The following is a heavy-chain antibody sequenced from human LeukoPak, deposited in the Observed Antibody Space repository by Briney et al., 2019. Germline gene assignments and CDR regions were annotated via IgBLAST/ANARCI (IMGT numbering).Heavy chain of an antibody. J-gene: IGHJ4*02. CDR2: IYTGGAT. V-gene: IGHV3-53*01. CDR3: ARDYDNIWGSYPY. Sequence: GGSLRLSCAASGFIVSNNYMTWVRQAPGKGLEWVSVIYTGGATFYADSVKGRFTISRDNSKNTLYLQLNSLRAEDTAVYYCARDYDNIWGSYPYWGQGTLVTVSS. CDR1: GFIVSNNY. D-gene: IGHD3-16*02.